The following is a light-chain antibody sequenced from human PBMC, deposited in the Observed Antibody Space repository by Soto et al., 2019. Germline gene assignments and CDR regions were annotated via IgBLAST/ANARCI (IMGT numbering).Light chain of an antibody. V-gene: IGKV3-20*01. CDR2: GAH. Sequence: EIVLTQSPGTLSLSPGERATLSCRDSQSIRSHYLAWYQQKPGQAPRLLISGAHNRAPGIPDRFSGSESGIDFTLRISRLEPEDFAVYYCQQYGSSVTFGQGTKVEIK. CDR1: QSIRSHY. CDR3: QQYGSSVT. J-gene: IGKJ1*01.